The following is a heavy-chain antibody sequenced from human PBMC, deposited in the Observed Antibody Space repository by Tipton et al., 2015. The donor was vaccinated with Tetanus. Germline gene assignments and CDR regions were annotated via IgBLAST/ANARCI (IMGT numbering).Heavy chain of an antibody. J-gene: IGHJ2*01. CDR3: ARGGSYSYGPRGFDL. CDR2: INHSGST. CDR1: GGSFSAYY. V-gene: IGHV4-34*01. D-gene: IGHD5-18*01. Sequence: GLVKPSETLSLTCAVYGGSFSAYYRSWIRQSPGKGLEWIGEINHSGSTTYSPSFKSRVTISVDTPKNQFSLKLTSLTVADTAVYYCARGGSYSYGPRGFDLWGRGTLVTVSS.